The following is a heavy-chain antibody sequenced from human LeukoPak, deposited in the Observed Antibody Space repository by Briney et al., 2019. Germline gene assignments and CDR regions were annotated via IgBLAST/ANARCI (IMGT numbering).Heavy chain of an antibody. Sequence: ASVKVSCKASGYTFTSYYMHWVRQAPGQGLEWMGIINPSGGSTSYAQKFQGRVTMTRDMSTSTAYMELSSLRSEDTAVYYCARASVYNRVRPYYYYMDVWGKGTTVTISS. J-gene: IGHJ6*03. D-gene: IGHD1-14*01. CDR2: INPSGGST. V-gene: IGHV1-46*01. CDR3: ARASVYNRVRPYYYYMDV. CDR1: GYTFTSYY.